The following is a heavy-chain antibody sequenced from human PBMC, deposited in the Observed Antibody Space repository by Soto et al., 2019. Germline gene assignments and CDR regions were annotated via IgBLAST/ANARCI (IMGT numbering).Heavy chain of an antibody. CDR2: IYYSGTT. J-gene: IGHJ4*02. D-gene: IGHD3-10*01. Sequence: QVQLQESGPGLVKPSQTLSLTCTVSGGSISSGGYYWSWIRQHPGKGLEWIGYIYYSGTTYYNPSLRSRVTISVDTSKNQFSLELSSVTAADTAVYYCARADGSGSTISGDFDYWGQGTLVTVSS. V-gene: IGHV4-31*03. CDR3: ARADGSGSTISGDFDY. CDR1: GGSISSGGYY.